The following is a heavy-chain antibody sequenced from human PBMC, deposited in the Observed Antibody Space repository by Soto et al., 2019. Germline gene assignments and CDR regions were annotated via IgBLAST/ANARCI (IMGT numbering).Heavy chain of an antibody. CDR1: GGSISSGDYY. D-gene: IGHD6-6*01. CDR3: ASRYSSSSTSWFDP. V-gene: IGHV4-30-4*01. Sequence: SETLSLTFTVSGGSISSGDYYWSWIRQPPGKGLEWIGYIYYSGSTYYNPSLKSRVTISVDTSKNQFSLKLSSVTAADTAVYYCASRYSSSSTSWFDPWGQGTLVTVSS. J-gene: IGHJ5*02. CDR2: IYYSGST.